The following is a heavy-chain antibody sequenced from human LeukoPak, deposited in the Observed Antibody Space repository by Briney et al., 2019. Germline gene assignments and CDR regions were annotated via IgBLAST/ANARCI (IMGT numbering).Heavy chain of an antibody. V-gene: IGHV4-34*01. CDR2: INHSGST. D-gene: IGHD2-2*01. CDR1: GGSFSGYY. J-gene: IGHJ4*02. CDR3: ARVSTSFTPYIDY. Sequence: SETLSLTCAVYGGSFSGYYWSWIRQPPGKGLEWIGEINHSGSTNYNPSLKSRVTISVDTSKNQFSLKLSSVTAADTAVYYCARVSTSFTPYIDYWGQGTLVTVSS.